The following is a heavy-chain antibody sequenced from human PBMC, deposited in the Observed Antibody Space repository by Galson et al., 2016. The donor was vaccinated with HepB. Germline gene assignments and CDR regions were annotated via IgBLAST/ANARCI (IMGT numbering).Heavy chain of an antibody. Sequence: PALVKPTQTLTLTCTFSGFSLSTSGMSVGWIRQPPGKALEWLALICWDDDKRYSPSLKSRLTITKDTSKNQVVLTMTNMDAVDTATYSCATSDLVNKYYDFWSGYGPFAYWGQGTLVTVSS. CDR1: GFSLSTSGMS. J-gene: IGHJ4*02. V-gene: IGHV2-5*02. CDR3: ATSDLVNKYYDFWSGYGPFAY. CDR2: ICWDDDK. D-gene: IGHD3-3*01.